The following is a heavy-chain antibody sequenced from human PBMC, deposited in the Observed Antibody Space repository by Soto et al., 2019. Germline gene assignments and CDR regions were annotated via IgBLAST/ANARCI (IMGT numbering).Heavy chain of an antibody. CDR2: IYSGGST. D-gene: IGHD4-4*01. CDR3: AREVTGGAAYFDS. V-gene: IGHV3-53*01. CDR1: GFTVSTNY. Sequence: PGGSLRLSCAASGFTVSTNYMNWVRQAPGRGLEWISIIYSGGSTSYADSVRGRFTISRDNSKNTLHLQMNSLRVEDTAVYYCAREVTGGAAYFDSWGQGTLVTAPQ. J-gene: IGHJ4*02.